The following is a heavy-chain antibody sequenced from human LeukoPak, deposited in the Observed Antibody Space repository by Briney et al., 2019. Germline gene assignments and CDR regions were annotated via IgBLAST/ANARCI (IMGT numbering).Heavy chain of an antibody. D-gene: IGHD5-18*01. CDR3: ARIDSARPHYYMDV. J-gene: IGHJ6*03. CDR2: IIPIFGTA. CDR1: GGTFSSYA. V-gene: IGHV1-69*06. Sequence: GASVKVSCKASGGTFSSYAISWVRQAPGQGLEWMGGIIPIFGTANYAQKFQCRVTITADKSTSTAYMELSSLRSEDTAVYYCARIDSARPHYYMDVWGKGTTVTVSS.